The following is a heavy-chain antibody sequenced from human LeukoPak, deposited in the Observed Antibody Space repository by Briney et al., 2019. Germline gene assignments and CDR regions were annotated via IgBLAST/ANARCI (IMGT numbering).Heavy chain of an antibody. D-gene: IGHD5-18*01. J-gene: IGHJ5*02. CDR1: GFTFSSYS. Sequence: PGGSLRLSCAASGFTFSSYSMNWVRQAPGKGLEWVSYISSSGSTIYYADSVKGRFTISRDNAKNSLYLQMNSLRAEDTAVYYCARQLWLRGGYNWFDPWGQGTLVTVSS. CDR2: ISSSGSTI. V-gene: IGHV3-48*04. CDR3: ARQLWLRGGYNWFDP.